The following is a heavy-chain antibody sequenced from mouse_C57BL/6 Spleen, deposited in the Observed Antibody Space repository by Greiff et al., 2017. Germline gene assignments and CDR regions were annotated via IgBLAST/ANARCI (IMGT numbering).Heavy chain of an antibody. D-gene: IGHD1-1*01. CDR1: GFTFSDYY. Sequence: DVQLVESGGGLVQPGGSLKLSCAASGFTFSDYYMYWVRQTPEKRLEWVAYISNGGGSTYYPDTVKGRFTISRDNAKNTLYLQMSRLKSEDTALYYCARPLDGSSYDYAMGYWGQGTSVTVSS. V-gene: IGHV5-12*01. CDR2: ISNGGGST. CDR3: ARPLDGSSYDYAMGY. J-gene: IGHJ4*01.